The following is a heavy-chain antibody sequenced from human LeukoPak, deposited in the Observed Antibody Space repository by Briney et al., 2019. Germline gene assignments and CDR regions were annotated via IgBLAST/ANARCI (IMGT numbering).Heavy chain of an antibody. Sequence: SGGSLRLSCAASGFTLGSYWVPWVRQAPGKVLVWVSRINTDGGDTIYADSVEGRFTITRDNAKNTLILQMNSMRAEDTAVYYCARDEKIVGASGQDYWGQGTLVTVSS. CDR3: ARDEKIVGASGQDY. CDR1: GFTLGSYW. V-gene: IGHV3-74*01. CDR2: INTDGGDT. J-gene: IGHJ4*02. D-gene: IGHD1-26*01.